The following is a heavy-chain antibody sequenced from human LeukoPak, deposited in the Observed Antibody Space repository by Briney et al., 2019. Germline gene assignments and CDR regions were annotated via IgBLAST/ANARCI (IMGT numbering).Heavy chain of an antibody. V-gene: IGHV1-8*01. CDR1: RYTFTSYD. CDR3: ARLSQTPDYYTLGGYYYLGY. J-gene: IGHJ4*02. D-gene: IGHD3-10*01. CDR2: MNPNTGRT. Sequence: ASVKISCKASRYTFTSYDINWVREAAGHGLEWMGWMNPNTGRTGYAQKFQGRITMTRDTSINTAYMELTNLRSEDTAIYYCARLSQTPDYYTLGGYYYLGYWGQGTPVTVSS.